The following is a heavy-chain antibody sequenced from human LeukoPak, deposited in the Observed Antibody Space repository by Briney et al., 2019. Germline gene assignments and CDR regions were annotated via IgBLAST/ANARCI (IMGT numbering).Heavy chain of an antibody. Sequence: ASVKVSCKASGYTFTSFYMHWVRQAPGQGLEWMGLINPSGGSTNYPQKFQGRVTMTRDTSTSTVYMELSSLRTEDTAVYYCASYRIVGANYFDYWGQGTLVTVSS. CDR3: ASYRIVGANYFDY. J-gene: IGHJ4*02. V-gene: IGHV1-46*01. CDR1: GYTFTSFY. D-gene: IGHD3-16*02. CDR2: INPSGGST.